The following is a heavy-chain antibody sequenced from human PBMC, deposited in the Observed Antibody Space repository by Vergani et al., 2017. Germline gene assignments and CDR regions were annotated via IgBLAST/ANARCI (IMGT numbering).Heavy chain of an antibody. CDR2: ISGSGGST. V-gene: IGHV3-23*01. J-gene: IGHJ6*03. D-gene: IGHD3-16*01. CDR1: GFTFSSYA. CDR3: AKEVGWGPYSYYYYYMDV. Sequence: EVQLLESGGGLVQPGGSLRLSCAASGFTFSSYAMSWVRQAPGKGLEWVSAISGSGGSTYYADSVKGRFTISRDNSKNTLYLQMNSLRAEDTAVYYCAKEVGWGPYSYYYYYMDVWGKGTTVTVSS.